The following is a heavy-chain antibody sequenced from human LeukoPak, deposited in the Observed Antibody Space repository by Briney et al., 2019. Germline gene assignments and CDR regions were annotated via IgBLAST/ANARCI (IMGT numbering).Heavy chain of an antibody. CDR3: AREYCSGGSCYSDAFDI. D-gene: IGHD2-15*01. Sequence: TGGSLRLSCAASGFTFSSYSMNWVRQAPGKGLEWVSSISSSSSYIYYADSVKGRFTISRDNAKISLFLQMNGLRAEDTAVYYCAREYCSGGSCYSDAFDIWGQGTMVTVSS. CDR1: GFTFSSYS. CDR2: ISSSSSYI. J-gene: IGHJ3*02. V-gene: IGHV3-21*01.